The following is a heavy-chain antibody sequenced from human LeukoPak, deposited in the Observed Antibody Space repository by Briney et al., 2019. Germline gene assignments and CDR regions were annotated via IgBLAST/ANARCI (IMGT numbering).Heavy chain of an antibody. V-gene: IGHV3-43*02. CDR3: AKDIGYSGYDSGTNNWFDP. J-gene: IGHJ5*02. CDR1: GFTFDDYA. CDR2: ISGDGGST. Sequence: PGGSLRLSCAASGFTFDDYAMHWVRQAPGKGLGWVSLISGDGGSTYYADSVKGRFTISRDNSKNSLYLQMNSLRTEDTALYYCAKDIGYSGYDSGTNNWFDPWGQGTLVTVSS. D-gene: IGHD5-12*01.